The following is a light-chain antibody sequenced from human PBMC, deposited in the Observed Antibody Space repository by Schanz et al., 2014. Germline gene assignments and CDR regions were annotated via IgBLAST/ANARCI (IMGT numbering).Light chain of an antibody. CDR2: EVN. CDR3: SSYAGNKYV. V-gene: IGLV2-23*02. CDR1: SSDIGSYNL. Sequence: QSALTQPASVSGSPGQSITISCTGTSSDIGSYNLLSWYQQHPGKAPKLMIYEVNKRPSGVPDRFSGSKSGNTASLTVSGLQAEDEADYYCSSYAGNKYVFGTGTKLTVL. J-gene: IGLJ1*01.